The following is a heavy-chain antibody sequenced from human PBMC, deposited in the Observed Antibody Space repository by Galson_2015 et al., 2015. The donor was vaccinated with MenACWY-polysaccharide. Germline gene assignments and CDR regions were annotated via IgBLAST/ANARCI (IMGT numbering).Heavy chain of an antibody. J-gene: IGHJ4*02. V-gene: IGHV3-43*02. CDR1: GFTFDDYA. Sequence: SLRLSCAVSGFTFDDYAMHWVRQAPGKGLEWVSLISGDGGSTYYADSVKGRFTISRDNSKNSLYLQMNSLRTEDTALYYCAKFAQTGGYYYDSSGSLFDYWGQGTLVTVSS. CDR2: ISGDGGST. D-gene: IGHD3-22*01. CDR3: AKFAQTGGYYYDSSGSLFDY.